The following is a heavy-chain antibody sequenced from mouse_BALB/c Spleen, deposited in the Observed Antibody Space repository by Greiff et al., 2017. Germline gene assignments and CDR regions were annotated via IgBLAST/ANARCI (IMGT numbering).Heavy chain of an antibody. J-gene: IGHJ2*01. CDR1: GFTFSSYA. D-gene: IGHD1-1*01. CDR2: ISSGGST. V-gene: IGHV5-6-5*01. CDR3: ARAITTVVAGDYFDY. Sequence: DVKLVESGGGLVKPGGSLKLSCAASGFTFSSYAMSWVRQTPEKRLEWVASISSGGSTYYPDSVKGRFTISRDNARNILYLQMSSLRSEDTAMYYCARAITTVVAGDYFDYWGQGTTLTVSS.